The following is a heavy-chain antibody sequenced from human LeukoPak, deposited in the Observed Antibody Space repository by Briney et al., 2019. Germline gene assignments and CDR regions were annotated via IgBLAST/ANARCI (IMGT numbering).Heavy chain of an antibody. CDR2: IWNDGSNK. V-gene: IGHV3-33*01. J-gene: IGHJ1*01. CDR3: ARPAEKYCRTFGCFFAS. Sequence: PGGSLRLSCAASGFTFSSYGMHWVRQAPGKGLEWVAVIWNDGSNKYYADSVKGRFTISRDNSKNTLYLQMNSLRADDTAVYYWARPAEKYCRTFGCFFASGARGPLVP. CDR1: GFTFSSYG. D-gene: IGHD2-15*01.